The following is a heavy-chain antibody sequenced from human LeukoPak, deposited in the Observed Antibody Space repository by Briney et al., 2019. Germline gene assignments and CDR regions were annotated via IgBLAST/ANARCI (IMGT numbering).Heavy chain of an antibody. CDR1: GGSISSYY. CDR3: ARVLRLGEFVDY. CDR2: IYYNGST. J-gene: IGHJ4*02. D-gene: IGHD3-16*01. Sequence: PSETLSLTCTVSGGSISSYYWSWIRQPPGKGLEWIGYIYYNGSTNYNPSLKSRVTISVDTSKNQFSLKLSSVTAADTAVYYCARVLRLGEFVDYWGQGTLVTVSS. V-gene: IGHV4-59*01.